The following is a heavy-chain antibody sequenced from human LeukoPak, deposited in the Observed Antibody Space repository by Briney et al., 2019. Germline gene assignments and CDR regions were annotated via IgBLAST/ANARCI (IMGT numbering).Heavy chain of an antibody. CDR2: ISSSSSYI. V-gene: IGHV3-21*01. CDR3: ARDVQWYSSSGGFDY. D-gene: IGHD6-13*01. CDR1: GFTFSSYS. Sequence: GGSLRLSCAASGFTFSSYSMNWVRQAPGKGLEWVSSISSSSSYIYYADSVKGRFTISRDNAKNSLYLQMNSLRAEDTAVYYCARDVQWYSSSGGFDYWGQGTLVTVSS. J-gene: IGHJ4*02.